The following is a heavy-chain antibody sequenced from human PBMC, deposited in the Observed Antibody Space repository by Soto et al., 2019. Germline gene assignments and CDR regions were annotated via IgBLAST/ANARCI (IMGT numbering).Heavy chain of an antibody. J-gene: IGHJ6*03. V-gene: IGHV3-64*01. CDR2: ISSNGVGT. Sequence: EVQLAESGGGLAQPGGSLRLSCAASGFTLSGYAMDWVRQAPGKGLEYVSGISSNGVGTYYANSVQGRFTISRDNSKNTVYLQTGSLRPEDMAVYYCARLARTDFYYMDVWGKGTTITVS. CDR1: GFTLSGYA. CDR3: ARLARTDFYYMDV. D-gene: IGHD6-6*01.